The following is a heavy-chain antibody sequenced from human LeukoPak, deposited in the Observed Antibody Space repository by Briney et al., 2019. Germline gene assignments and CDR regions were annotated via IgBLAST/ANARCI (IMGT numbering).Heavy chain of an antibody. CDR3: AREAFSSSWSSPYDY. Sequence: SETLSLTCTVSGGSISSYYWSWIRQPPGKGLVGIGDIYYSGSTNYNPSLNRRVTISVDTSKNQFSLKLSSVTAAHTAMYYCAREAFSSSWSSPYDYWGQGTLVTVSS. D-gene: IGHD6-13*01. CDR2: IYYSGST. V-gene: IGHV4-59*01. CDR1: GGSISSYY. J-gene: IGHJ4*02.